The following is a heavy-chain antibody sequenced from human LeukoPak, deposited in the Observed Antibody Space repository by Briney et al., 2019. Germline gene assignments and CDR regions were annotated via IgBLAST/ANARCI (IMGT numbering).Heavy chain of an antibody. Sequence: SETLSLTCTVSGGSIYNSIYYWGWIRQPPGKGLEWIGSIYYSGTSYYNPSLKSRVTISVDTSKNQFSLKLSSVTAADTAVYYCARGNRIYCSSTSCYTKNWFDPWGQGTLVTVSS. J-gene: IGHJ5*02. CDR2: IYYSGTS. CDR3: ARGNRIYCSSTSCYTKNWFDP. D-gene: IGHD2-2*02. V-gene: IGHV4-39*07. CDR1: GGSIYNSIYY.